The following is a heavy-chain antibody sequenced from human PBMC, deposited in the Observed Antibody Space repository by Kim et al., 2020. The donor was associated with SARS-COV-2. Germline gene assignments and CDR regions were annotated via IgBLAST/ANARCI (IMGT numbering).Heavy chain of an antibody. J-gene: IGHJ4*02. CDR2: MYYSGSS. D-gene: IGHD2-15*01. Sequence: SETLSLTCTVSGDSISSGGYYWSWIRQYPGKGLEWIAYMYYSGSSYYNPSLKNRVIMSVDASKNQLSLKLTSMTAADTAVYYWGSGYCRGGSCYPWVGYWGQGTLVIVST. CDR1: GDSISSGGYY. CDR3: GSGYCRGGSCYPWVGY. V-gene: IGHV4-31*03.